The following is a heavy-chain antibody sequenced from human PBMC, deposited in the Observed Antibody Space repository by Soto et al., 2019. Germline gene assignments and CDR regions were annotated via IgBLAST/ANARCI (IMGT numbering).Heavy chain of an antibody. Sequence: SETLSLTCTVSGGSISSSRSYWGWIRQPTGKGLEWIGSLYYSGRTNSNPSLKSRATISVDTSKHQFSLTLSSVTAAGTAVNYCARARIQLWRGDYYYGMDVWGQGTTVTVSS. CDR1: GGSISSSRSY. J-gene: IGHJ6*02. CDR2: LYYSGRT. CDR3: ARARIQLWRGDYYYGMDV. D-gene: IGHD5-18*01. V-gene: IGHV4-39*07.